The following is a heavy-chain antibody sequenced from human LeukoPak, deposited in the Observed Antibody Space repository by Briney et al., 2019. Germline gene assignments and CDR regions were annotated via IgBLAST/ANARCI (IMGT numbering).Heavy chain of an antibody. CDR1: GGSIRSYY. J-gene: IGHJ4*02. D-gene: IGHD3-22*01. Sequence: SETLSLTCTVSGGSIRSYYWSWIRQPPGKGLEWIGYIYYTGSTEYNSSLKSRVTISVDTSKNQFSLKLSSVTAADTAVYYCARVAPSQWLLLPNYFDYWGQETLVTVSS. CDR2: IYYTGST. V-gene: IGHV4-59*01. CDR3: ARVAPSQWLLLPNYFDY.